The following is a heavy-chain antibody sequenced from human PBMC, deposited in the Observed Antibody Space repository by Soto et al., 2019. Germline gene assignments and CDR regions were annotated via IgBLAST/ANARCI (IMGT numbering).Heavy chain of an antibody. CDR1: GFNFSNYA. J-gene: IGHJ4*02. CDR3: ARDGQWLYYFDY. D-gene: IGHD6-19*01. Sequence: GGSMRHSSAAAGFNFSNYAMSRVIQAPGKGLEWVSAVSGSGGNTYYADSVKGRFTISRDNSKNTLYLQMNNLRAEDSAVYYCARDGQWLYYFDYLGQGTLVTVSS. CDR2: VSGSGGNT. V-gene: IGHV3-23*01.